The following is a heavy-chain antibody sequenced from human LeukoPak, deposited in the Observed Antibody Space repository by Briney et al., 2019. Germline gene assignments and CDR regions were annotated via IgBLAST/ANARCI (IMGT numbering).Heavy chain of an antibody. CDR2: IYDSGST. J-gene: IGHJ3*02. CDR3: ACLTTADAFDI. CDR1: GGSFSGYY. D-gene: IGHD3-22*01. Sequence: SETLSLTCAVYGGSFSGYYWSWIRQPPGKGLEWIGYIYDSGSTNYNPSLKSRVTISVDTSKNQFSLKLSSVTAADTAVYYCACLTTADAFDIWGQGTMVTVSS. V-gene: IGHV4-59*01.